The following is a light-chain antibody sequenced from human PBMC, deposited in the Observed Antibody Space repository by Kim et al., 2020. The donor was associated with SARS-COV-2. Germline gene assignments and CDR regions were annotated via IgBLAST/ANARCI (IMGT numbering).Light chain of an antibody. CDR1: SLRSYY. CDR3: NSRDSNDDVV. CDR2: GKD. V-gene: IGLV3-19*01. Sequence: SSELTQDPAVSVALGQTVRITCQGDSLRSYYATWYQHKPGQAPKVVIYGKDNRPSGVPDRFSGSSSGNTAYLTITGTQAGDEADYYCNSRDSNDDVVFGG. J-gene: IGLJ2*01.